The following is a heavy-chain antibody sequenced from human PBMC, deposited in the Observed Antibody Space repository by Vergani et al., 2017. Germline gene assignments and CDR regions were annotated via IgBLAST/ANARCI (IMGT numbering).Heavy chain of an antibody. J-gene: IGHJ4*02. Sequence: VQLQESGPGLVKPSQTLSLTCSDSGDSISSGVYYWNWIRQPPGNGLEWIGYIYSTGSTHHNPSLRRRMNMSVDTSKNQFYLKLNSVTAADTAMYYCARMGGYDEGDACRIGYFDSWGPGILVTVSS. V-gene: IGHV4-31*03. CDR1: GDSISSGVYY. CDR3: ARMGGYDEGDACRIGYFDS. D-gene: IGHD3-22*01. CDR2: IYSTGST.